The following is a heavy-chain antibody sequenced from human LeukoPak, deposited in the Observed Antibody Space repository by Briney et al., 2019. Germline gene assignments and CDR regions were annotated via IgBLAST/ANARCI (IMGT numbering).Heavy chain of an antibody. Sequence: GGSLRLSCGASGFTLNNYWMHWVRQAPGKGLVWVSFITGDGSVIHYAHSVKGRFTVSRDYAKNTLFLQMASLRVEDTAIYYCARDAYPTTSNWLDPWGQGTLATVSS. J-gene: IGHJ5*02. V-gene: IGHV3-74*01. CDR1: GFTLNNYW. D-gene: IGHD5-12*01. CDR3: ARDAYPTTSNWLDP. CDR2: ITGDGSVI.